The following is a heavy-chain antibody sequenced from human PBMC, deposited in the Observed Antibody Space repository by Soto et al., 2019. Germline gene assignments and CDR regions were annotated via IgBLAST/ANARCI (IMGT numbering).Heavy chain of an antibody. CDR1: GYSFTAYF. CDR3: ARAPYSSSSFFFDY. Sequence: GASVKVSCKASGYSFTAYFMHWVRQGPGQGLEWMGIVHPSGGNTNYAQKFQGRVTMTWDTSTTTVYMELSSLRSDDTAVYYCARAPYSSSSFFFDYWGQGTPVTVSS. D-gene: IGHD6-6*01. J-gene: IGHJ4*02. V-gene: IGHV1-46*01. CDR2: VHPSGGNT.